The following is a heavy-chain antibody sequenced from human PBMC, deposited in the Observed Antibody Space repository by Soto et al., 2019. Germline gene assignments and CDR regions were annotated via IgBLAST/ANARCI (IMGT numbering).Heavy chain of an antibody. J-gene: IGHJ4*02. CDR1: GFTFSSYG. D-gene: IGHD3-22*01. CDR2: IWYDGSKK. Sequence: WGSLRLSCAASGFTFSSYGMHWVRQAPGKGLEWVTFIWYDGSKKYYADSVKGRFTISRDNSNNTLYLQVSSLRAEDTAVYYCPRGHSSGPLDYWGQGTLVTVSS. V-gene: IGHV3-33*01. CDR3: PRGHSSGPLDY.